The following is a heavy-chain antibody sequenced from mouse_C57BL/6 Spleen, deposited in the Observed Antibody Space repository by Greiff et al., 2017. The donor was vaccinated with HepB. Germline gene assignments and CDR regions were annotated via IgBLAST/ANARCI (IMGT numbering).Heavy chain of an antibody. CDR2: IWRGGST. D-gene: IGHD2-3*01. Sequence: VKLVESGPGLVQPSQSLSITCTVSGFSLTSYGVHWVRQSPGKGLEWLGVIWRGGSTDYNAAFMSRLSITKDNSKSQVFFKMNSLQADDTAIYYCAKNGYYNYYAMDYWGQGTSVTVSS. J-gene: IGHJ4*01. CDR3: AKNGYYNYYAMDY. CDR1: GFSLTSYG. V-gene: IGHV2-5*01.